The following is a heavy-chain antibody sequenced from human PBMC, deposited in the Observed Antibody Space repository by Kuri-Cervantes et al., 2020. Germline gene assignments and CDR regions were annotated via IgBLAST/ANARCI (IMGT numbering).Heavy chain of an antibody. CDR3: ARGQGEVVPSGGDYYYYHGMDV. Sequence: GESLKISCAASGFTFSDYYMSWIRQAPGKGLEWISYISRGGTTIYYADSVKGRFTISRDTSTSTVYMELSSLRSEDTAVYYCARGQGEVVPSGGDYYYYHGMDVWGQGTTVTVSS. D-gene: IGHD2-2*01. V-gene: IGHV3-11*01. CDR1: GFTFSDYY. J-gene: IGHJ6*02. CDR2: ISRGGTTI.